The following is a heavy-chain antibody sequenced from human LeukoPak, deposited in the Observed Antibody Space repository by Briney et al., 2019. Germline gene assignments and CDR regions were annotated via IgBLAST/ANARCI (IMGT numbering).Heavy chain of an antibody. CDR1: GGSISSGGYS. J-gene: IGHJ4*02. D-gene: IGHD4-17*01. CDR2: IYHSGST. V-gene: IGHV4-30-2*01. Sequence: SETLSLTCAVSGGSISSGGYSWRWIRQPPGKGLEWIGYIYHSGSTYYNPSLKSRVTISVDRSKNQFSLKLSSVTAADTAVYYCARGGDYGDYDDWGQGTLVTVSS. CDR3: ARGGDYGDYDD.